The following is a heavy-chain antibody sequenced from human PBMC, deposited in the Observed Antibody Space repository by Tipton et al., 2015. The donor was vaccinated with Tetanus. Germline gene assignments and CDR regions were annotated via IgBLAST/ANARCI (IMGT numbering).Heavy chain of an antibody. Sequence: LRLSCTVSGASITTYHWSWLRQTPGRGLEWIGHIYYTGATSYNSSLQSRVTPSIDTSKNQFSLKMTSVTAADTAVYFCEGDDYYETSLRYDYGEEVWLQGTTVTVSS. CDR2: IYYTGAT. CDR1: GASITTYH. CDR3: EGDDYYETSLRYDYGEEV. V-gene: IGHV4-59*01. J-gene: IGHJ6*02. D-gene: IGHD3-16*01.